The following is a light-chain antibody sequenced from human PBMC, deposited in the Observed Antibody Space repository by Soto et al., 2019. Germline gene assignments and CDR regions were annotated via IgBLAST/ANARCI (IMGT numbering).Light chain of an antibody. J-gene: IGLJ2*01. V-gene: IGLV1-47*01. CDR3: AAWDDTLGSPV. CDR2: RNS. Sequence: QSVLTQPPSASGTPGQRVTISCSGSRSNIGSNFVYWYQQLPGTAPKLLIHRNSQRPSGVPDRFSGSKSGTSASLAISGLRSEDETDYYCAAWDDTLGSPVFGGGTKLTVL. CDR1: RSNIGSNF.